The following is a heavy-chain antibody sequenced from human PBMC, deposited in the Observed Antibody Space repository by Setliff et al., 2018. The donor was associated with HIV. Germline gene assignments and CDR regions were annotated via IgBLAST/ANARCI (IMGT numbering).Heavy chain of an antibody. CDR2: IHPGDSNT. CDR1: GYSFTNYW. V-gene: IGHV5-51*01. CDR3: ARLRIMITFGGVIDPYFDY. J-gene: IGHJ4*02. Sequence: GESLKISCKGSGYSFTNYWIGWVRQMPGKGLEWMGIIHPGDSNTRYSPSFQGQVTISADKSISTAYLQWSSLKASDTAMYYCARLRIMITFGGVIDPYFDYWGQGTLVTVSS. D-gene: IGHD3-16*02.